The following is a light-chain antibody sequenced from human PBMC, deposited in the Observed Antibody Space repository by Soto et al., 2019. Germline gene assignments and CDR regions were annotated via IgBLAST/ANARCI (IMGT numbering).Light chain of an antibody. Sequence: QSALTQPRSVSGSPGHSVTMSCTGTSSDVGGHNYVSWYQQHPGKAPNLMVYDVSKRPSGVRDRFSGSKSGNTASLTISGLQAEDDADYYCCSFAGSYNVVFGGGTQLTVL. CDR3: CSFAGSYNVV. CDR1: SSDVGGHNY. CDR2: DVS. V-gene: IGLV2-11*01. J-gene: IGLJ2*01.